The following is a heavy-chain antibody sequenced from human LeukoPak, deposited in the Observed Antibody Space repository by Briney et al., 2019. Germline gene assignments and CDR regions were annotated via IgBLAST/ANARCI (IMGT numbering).Heavy chain of an antibody. CDR3: ARDGEYGTGSYYRGCFDY. CDR1: GYSFTAFY. Sequence: ASVKVSCKASGYSFTAFYIHWVRQAPGQGLEWMGWIHPRSGETNYAYKFRGRVTMTRDTSISTAYMDLGSLGSDDTAVYYCARDGEYGTGSYYRGCFDYWGQGTLVTVSS. V-gene: IGHV1-2*02. J-gene: IGHJ4*02. D-gene: IGHD3-10*01. CDR2: IHPRSGET.